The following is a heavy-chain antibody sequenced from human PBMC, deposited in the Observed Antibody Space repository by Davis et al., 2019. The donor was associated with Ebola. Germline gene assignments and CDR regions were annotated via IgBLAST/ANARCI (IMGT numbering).Heavy chain of an antibody. J-gene: IGHJ4*02. Sequence: GESLKISCTDSVITFSSYAMTWVRQAPGKGLEWVSAISGSGGSTYYADSVKGRFTISRDNSKKTLYLQMNSLRAEDTAVYYCARDPFGGAEPGTDFDYWGQGTLVTVSS. V-gene: IGHV3-23*01. CDR1: VITFSSYA. CDR2: ISGSGGST. CDR3: ARDPFGGAEPGTDFDY. D-gene: IGHD3-16*01.